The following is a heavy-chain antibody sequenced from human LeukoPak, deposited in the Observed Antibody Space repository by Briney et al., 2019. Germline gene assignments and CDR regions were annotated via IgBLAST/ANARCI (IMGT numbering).Heavy chain of an antibody. CDR2: IYYSGST. V-gene: IGHV4-31*03. CDR1: GGSISSGGYY. Sequence: SSETLSLTCTVSGGSISSGGYYWSWIRQHPGKGLEWIGYIYYSGSTYYNPSLKSRVTISVDTSKNQFSLKLSSVTAADTAVYYCARGCTYCSGSLDWGQGTLVTVSS. J-gene: IGHJ4*02. CDR3: ARGCTYCSGSLD. D-gene: IGHD2-15*01.